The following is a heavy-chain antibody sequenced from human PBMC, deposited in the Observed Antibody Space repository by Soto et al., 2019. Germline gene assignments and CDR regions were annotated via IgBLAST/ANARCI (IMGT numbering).Heavy chain of an antibody. J-gene: IGHJ6*04. Sequence: QVQLQQWGAGLLKPSETLSLTCAVYGGSFSGYYWSWIRQPPGKGLEWIGEINHSGSTNYNPSLKCRVTIAVDPPKNQFPLRLSSVPAAATAFYYCGRVYRIQLWLPSGYYSYGMDVGGKGTPATV. CDR2: INHSGST. V-gene: IGHV4-34*01. D-gene: IGHD5-18*01. CDR1: GGSFSGYY. CDR3: GRVYRIQLWLPSGYYSYGMDV.